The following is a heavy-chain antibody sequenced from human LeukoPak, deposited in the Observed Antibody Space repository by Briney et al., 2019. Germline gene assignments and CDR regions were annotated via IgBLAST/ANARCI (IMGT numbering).Heavy chain of an antibody. CDR1: GFTFSSYA. D-gene: IGHD4-17*01. V-gene: IGHV3-30*04. CDR3: ARDESYGPDDY. CDR2: ISYDGSNK. Sequence: GGSLRLSCAASGFTFSSYAMHWVRQAPGKGLEWVAVISYDGSNKYYADSVKGRFTISRDNSKNTLYLQMNSLRAEDTAVYYCARDESYGPDDYWGQGTLVTVSS. J-gene: IGHJ4*02.